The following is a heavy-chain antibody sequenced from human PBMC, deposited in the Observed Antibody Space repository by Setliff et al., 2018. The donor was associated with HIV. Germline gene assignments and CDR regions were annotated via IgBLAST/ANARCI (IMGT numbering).Heavy chain of an antibody. J-gene: IGHJ4*02. Sequence: SETLSLTCTVSGGSISSGSHYWSWIRQPAGKGLEWIGRIYTSGNTNYNPSLKSRVTMSVDTSKNQFSLKLNSVTAADTAVYYCARDAGPHYGSGPPLEYWGQGIQVTSPQ. CDR3: ARDAGPHYGSGPPLEY. CDR2: IYTSGNT. CDR1: GGSISSGSHY. D-gene: IGHD3-10*01. V-gene: IGHV4-61*02.